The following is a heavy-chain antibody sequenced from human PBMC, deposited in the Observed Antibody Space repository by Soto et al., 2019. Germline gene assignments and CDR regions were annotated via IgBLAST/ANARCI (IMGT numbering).Heavy chain of an antibody. J-gene: IGHJ5*02. CDR3: ARVRRTYYYGSGSYYNGDWFDP. V-gene: IGHV3-23*01. CDR1: GFTFSSYA. CDR2: ISGSGSNT. D-gene: IGHD3-10*01. Sequence: PGGSLRLSCAASGFTFSSYAMSWVRQAPGKGLEWVSAISGSGSNTYYADSVKGRFTISRDNSKNTLYLQGNSLRAEDTAVYYCARVRRTYYYGSGSYYNGDWFDPWGQGTLVTVSS.